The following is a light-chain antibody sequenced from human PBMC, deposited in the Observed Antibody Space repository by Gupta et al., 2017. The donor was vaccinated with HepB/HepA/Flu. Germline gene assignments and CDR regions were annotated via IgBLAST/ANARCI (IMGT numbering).Light chain of an antibody. J-gene: IGKJ2*01. CDR1: QSLKGN. V-gene: IGKV3-15*01. Sequence: EVVITQSPGTLSVSPGERITLSCRASQSLKGNLAWYQQRPGQAPRLVTFGVSSRAPDIPARYNGSESGTEFTLTISSLQSEDFAVYYCQQENYWPYTFAQRTKVNI. CDR2: GVS. CDR3: QQENYWPYT.